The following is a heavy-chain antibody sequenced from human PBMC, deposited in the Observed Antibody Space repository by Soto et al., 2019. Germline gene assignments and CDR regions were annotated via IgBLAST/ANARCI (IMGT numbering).Heavy chain of an antibody. CDR2: IIPIFGTA. D-gene: IGHD5-18*01. CDR3: ARDVGYSYALDAFDI. V-gene: IGHV1-69*13. CDR1: GGTFSSYA. J-gene: IGHJ3*02. Sequence: ASVKVSCKASGGTFSSYAISWVRQAPGQRLEWMGGIIPIFGTANYAQKFQGRVTITADESTSTAYMELSGLRSEDTAVYYCARDVGYSYALDAFDIWGQGTMVTVSS.